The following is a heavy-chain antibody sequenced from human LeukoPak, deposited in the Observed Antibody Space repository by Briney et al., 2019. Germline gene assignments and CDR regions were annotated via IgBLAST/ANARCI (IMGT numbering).Heavy chain of an antibody. J-gene: IGHJ4*02. CDR3: ARRAAGLDY. V-gene: IGHV5-51*01. CDR1: GYSFTTYW. D-gene: IGHD6-13*01. CDR2: IYHGDSDT. Sequence: GESLKISCQGSGYSFTTYWIGWVRQMPGKGLECMGIIYHGDSDTRYSPSFQGQVTIFADKSINTAYLQWNSLKASDTAIYYCARRAAGLDYWGPGTLVTVSS.